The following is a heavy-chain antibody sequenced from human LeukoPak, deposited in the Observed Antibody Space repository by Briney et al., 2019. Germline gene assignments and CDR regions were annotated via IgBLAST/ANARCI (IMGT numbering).Heavy chain of an antibody. CDR3: VKEGYSYGYVIWPFFDY. D-gene: IGHD5-18*01. V-gene: IGHV3-64D*06. CDR2: ISSNGGST. J-gene: IGHJ4*02. Sequence: PGGSLRLSCSASGFTFSSYAMHWVRQAPGKGLEYVSAISSNGGSTYYADSVKGRFTISRDNSKNTLYLQMSSLRAVDTAVYYCVKEGYSYGYVIWPFFDYWGQGTLVTVSS. CDR1: GFTFSSYA.